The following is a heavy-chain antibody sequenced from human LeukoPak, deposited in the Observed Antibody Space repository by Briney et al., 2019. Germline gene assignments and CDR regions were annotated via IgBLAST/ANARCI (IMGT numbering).Heavy chain of an antibody. V-gene: IGHV3-15*01. CDR3: TTDLTAPY. J-gene: IGHJ4*02. Sequence: GGSLRLSCAASGFTVRSNYTNWVRQAPGKGLEWVGRIKSKTDGGTIDYAAPVKGRFTISRDDSKKTLYLHMNSLKIEDTAVYYCTTDLTAPYWGQGTPVTVSS. CDR2: IKSKTDGGTI. CDR1: GFTVRSNY. D-gene: IGHD3-9*01.